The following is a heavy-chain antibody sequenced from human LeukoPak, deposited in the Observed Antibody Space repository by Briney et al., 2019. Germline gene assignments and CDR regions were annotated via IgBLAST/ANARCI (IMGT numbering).Heavy chain of an antibody. V-gene: IGHV3-9*01. CDR1: GFKFGDYG. Sequence: GGSLRLSCAASGFKFGDYGMHWVRQGPGKGLERVSGISWNSESKGYVDSVKGRLTISRDNAKNSLDLQMNSLKVEDTAVYYCATPAAGPGAEYSLYWGQGTLVIVSS. CDR2: ISWNSESK. CDR3: ATPAAGPGAEYSLY. D-gene: IGHD6-13*01. J-gene: IGHJ1*01.